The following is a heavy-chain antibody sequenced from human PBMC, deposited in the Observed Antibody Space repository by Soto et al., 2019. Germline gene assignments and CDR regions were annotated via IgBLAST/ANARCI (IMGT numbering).Heavy chain of an antibody. Sequence: SVRVAKEACGGHFRSQATRLVRRAPVQCLEWMGGIIPIFGTANYAQKFQGRVTITAEESTSTAYMELSSLRSEDTAVYYCARRDANNWSYYYYGMDVWGQGTTFTGSS. D-gene: IGHD1-20*01. CDR3: ARRDANNWSYYYYGMDV. CDR2: IIPIFGTA. CDR1: GGHFRSQA. J-gene: IGHJ6*01. V-gene: IGHV1-69*13.